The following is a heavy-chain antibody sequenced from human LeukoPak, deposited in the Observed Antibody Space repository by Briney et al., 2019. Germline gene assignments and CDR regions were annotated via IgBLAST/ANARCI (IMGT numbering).Heavy chain of an antibody. Sequence: PGGSLRLSCAASGFTFSDYYMSWIRQAPGKGLEWVSYISSSGSTIYYADSVKGRFTISRDNAKNSLYLQMNSLRAEDTAVYYCARAPSYYDYVWGTTGFDPWGQGTLVTVSS. CDR2: ISSSGSTI. V-gene: IGHV3-11*01. D-gene: IGHD3-16*01. CDR1: GFTFSDYY. CDR3: ARAPSYYDYVWGTTGFDP. J-gene: IGHJ5*02.